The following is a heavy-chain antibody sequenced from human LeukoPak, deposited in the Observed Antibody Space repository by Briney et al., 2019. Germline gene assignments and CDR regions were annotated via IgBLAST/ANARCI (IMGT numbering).Heavy chain of an antibody. CDR2: ISSDGRST. D-gene: IGHD3-16*01. Sequence: PGGSLRLSCAASGFTFSDNWMHWVRQAPGKGLVWVSVISSDGRSTIYADSVKGRFIISRDNAKNTLYLQMDSLRAEDTAVYFCASQLGGNVYWGQGTLVTVSS. CDR1: GFTFSDNW. V-gene: IGHV3-74*01. J-gene: IGHJ4*02. CDR3: ASQLGGNVY.